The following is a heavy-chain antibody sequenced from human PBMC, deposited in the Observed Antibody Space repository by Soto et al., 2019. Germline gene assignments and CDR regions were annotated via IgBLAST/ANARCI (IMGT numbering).Heavy chain of an antibody. D-gene: IGHD6-19*01. V-gene: IGHV1-46*01. CDR3: ASGDSSGWYGEYGMDV. CDR2: INPSGGST. J-gene: IGHJ6*02. CDR1: GYTFTSYY. Sequence: GASVKVSCKASGYTFTSYYMHWVRQAPGQGLEWMGIINPSGGSTSYAQKFQGRVTMTRDTSTSTVYMELSSLRSEDTAVYHCASGDSSGWYGEYGMDVWGQGTTVTVSS.